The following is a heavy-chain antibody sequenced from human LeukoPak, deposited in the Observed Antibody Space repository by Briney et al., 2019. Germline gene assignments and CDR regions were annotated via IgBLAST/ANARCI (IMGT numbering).Heavy chain of an antibody. V-gene: IGHV3-21*01. CDR1: GFTFSSYS. CDR3: ARDRESYCTGGSCYSTGDY. Sequence: GGSLRLSCAASGFTFSSYSMNWVRQAPGKGLEWVSSISSSSSYIYYADSVKGRFTMFRDNAKNSLYLQMNSLRAEDTAVYYCARDRESYCTGGSCYSTGDYWGQGTLVTVSS. CDR2: ISSSSSYI. D-gene: IGHD2-15*01. J-gene: IGHJ4*02.